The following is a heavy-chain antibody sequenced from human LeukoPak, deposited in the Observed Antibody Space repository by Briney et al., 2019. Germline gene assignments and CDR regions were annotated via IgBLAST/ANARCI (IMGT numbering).Heavy chain of an antibody. CDR1: GFTFSVYY. CDR3: ARDPRIAFDY. J-gene: IGHJ4*02. CDR2: ISSSSSYT. V-gene: IGHV3-11*06. Sequence: GGPLRLSCAASGFTFSVYYMRWIRQAPGKGLEWVSYISSSSSYTNYAHSVKGRFTISRDNAKNTLYLQMDSLRAEDTAVYYCARDPRIAFDYWGQGTLVTVSS. D-gene: IGHD6-13*01.